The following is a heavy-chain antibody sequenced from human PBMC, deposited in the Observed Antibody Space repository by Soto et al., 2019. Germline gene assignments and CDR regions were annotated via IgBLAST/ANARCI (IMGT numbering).Heavy chain of an antibody. CDR1: GFTFSTYG. CDR3: ARGSSGWYEVDY. CDR2: IKQDGSEK. D-gene: IGHD6-19*01. Sequence: EVQLVESGGGLVQPGGSLRLSCAASGFTFSTYGMNWVRQAPGKGLEWVANIKQDGSEKNYVDSVKGRFTISRDNAKNSLYLQMNRLRAEDTAVYYCARGSSGWYEVDYCGQGTLVTVSS. V-gene: IGHV3-7*02. J-gene: IGHJ4*02.